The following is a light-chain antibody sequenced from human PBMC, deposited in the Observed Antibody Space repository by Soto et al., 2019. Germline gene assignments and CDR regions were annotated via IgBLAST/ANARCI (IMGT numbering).Light chain of an antibody. CDR1: QSVSSY. J-gene: IGKJ4*01. CDR3: HQRGSWPLT. Sequence: EIVLTQSPATLSLSLGERATLSCRASQSVSSYLAWYQQKPGQSPRLLLYHASNRATGIPARFSGSGSGTDFTLTISSLEPEDFAIYYCHQRGSWPLTFGGGTKVEIK. CDR2: HAS. V-gene: IGKV3-11*01.